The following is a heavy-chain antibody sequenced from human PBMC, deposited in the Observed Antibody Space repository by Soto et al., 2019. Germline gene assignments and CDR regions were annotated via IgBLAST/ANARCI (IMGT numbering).Heavy chain of an antibody. CDR1: GGSISIYY. J-gene: IGHJ5*02. CDR3: ARDIRDLESASWSDP. V-gene: IGHV4-59*01. CDR2: IYYSGST. Sequence: PSETLPLTCTVSGGSISIYYWSLIRQPPGKGLEWIGYIYYSGSTNYNPSLKSRVTISVETSKNQFSLKLSSVTAADTDVYYCARDIRDLESASWSDPWGQGNQVTV.